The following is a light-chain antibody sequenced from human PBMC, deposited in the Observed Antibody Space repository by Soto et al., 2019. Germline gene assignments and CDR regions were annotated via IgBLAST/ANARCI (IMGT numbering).Light chain of an antibody. J-gene: IGLJ2*01. V-gene: IGLV3-21*04. CDR3: PVWDRRSGPPGV. CDR2: YDS. Sequence: SYELTQPPSVSVAPGKTARITCGGNNIGSKSVHWYQQKPGQAPVLVIYYDSDRPSGIPERFSGSNSGNTATLTISRVEARDEARYYRPVWDRRSGPPGVFGGGTKLTVL. CDR1: NIGSKS.